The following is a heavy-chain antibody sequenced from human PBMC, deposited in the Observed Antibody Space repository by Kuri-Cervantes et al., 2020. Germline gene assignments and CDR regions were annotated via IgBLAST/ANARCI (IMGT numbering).Heavy chain of an antibody. Sequence: GESLRPSCAAYGFPLEDYAMHWVRQAPGKGLEWVSGISWNSGSIGYADSVTGRFTISRDNAKNSLYMQMNSLRAEDTALTYCAKADSSSLSTNGFDPWGQGTLVTVSS. J-gene: IGHJ5*02. V-gene: IGHV3-9*01. CDR2: ISWNSGSI. CDR3: AKADSSSLSTNGFDP. D-gene: IGHD6-13*01. CDR1: GFPLEDYA.